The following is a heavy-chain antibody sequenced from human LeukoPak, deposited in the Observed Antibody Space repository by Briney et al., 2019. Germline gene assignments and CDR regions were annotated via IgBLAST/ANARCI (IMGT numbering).Heavy chain of an antibody. Sequence: SETLSLTCTVSGGSISSSSYYWGWIRQPPGKGLEWIGSIDYSGNTYYNPSLKSRVTISGDTSKNQFSLRLSSVTAADTAVYYCARVDEMATMPYYFDYWGQGTLVTVSS. J-gene: IGHJ4*02. CDR1: GGSISSSSYY. CDR3: ARVDEMATMPYYFDY. D-gene: IGHD5-24*01. CDR2: IDYSGNT. V-gene: IGHV4-39*07.